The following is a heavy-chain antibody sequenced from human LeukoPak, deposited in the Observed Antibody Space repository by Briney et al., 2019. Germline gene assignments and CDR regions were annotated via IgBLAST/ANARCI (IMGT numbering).Heavy chain of an antibody. CDR3: AKTVPAAMLRWFDP. Sequence: GGSLRLSCAASGFTFSSYSMNWVRQAPGKGPEWVSSISSSSSYIYYADSVKGRLTISRDNAKNSLYLQMNSLRAEDTAVYYCAKTVPAAMLRWFDPWGQETLVTVSS. J-gene: IGHJ5*02. CDR1: GFTFSSYS. D-gene: IGHD2-2*01. CDR2: ISSSSSYI. V-gene: IGHV3-21*01.